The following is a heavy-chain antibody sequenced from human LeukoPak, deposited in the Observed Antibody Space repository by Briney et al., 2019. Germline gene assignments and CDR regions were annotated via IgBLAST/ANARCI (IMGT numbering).Heavy chain of an antibody. CDR3: AREGSDSSGYYYLHY. Sequence: SETLSLTCTVSGGSISSYYWSWIRQPPEKGMEWIGYIYYSGSTNYNPSLKSRVTISVDTSKNQISLKLSSVTAADTAVYYCAREGSDSSGYYYLHYWGQGTLVTVSS. V-gene: IGHV4-59*01. D-gene: IGHD3-22*01. CDR2: IYYSGST. CDR1: GGSISSYY. J-gene: IGHJ4*02.